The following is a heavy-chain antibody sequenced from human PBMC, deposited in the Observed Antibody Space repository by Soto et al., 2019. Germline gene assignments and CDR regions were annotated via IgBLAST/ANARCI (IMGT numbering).Heavy chain of an antibody. CDR1: GFTFSSYS. Sequence: GGSLRLSCAASGFTFSSYSMNWVRQAPGKGLEWVSSISSSSSYIYYADSVKGRFTISRDNAKNSLYLQMNSLRAEDTAVYYCAREPTGTTMRRNLDYWGQGTLVTVSS. CDR3: AREPTGTTMRRNLDY. D-gene: IGHD1-1*01. J-gene: IGHJ4*02. CDR2: ISSSSSYI. V-gene: IGHV3-21*01.